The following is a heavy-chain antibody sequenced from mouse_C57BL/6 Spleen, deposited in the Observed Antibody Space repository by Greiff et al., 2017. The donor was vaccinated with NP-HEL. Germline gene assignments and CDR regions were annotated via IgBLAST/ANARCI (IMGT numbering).Heavy chain of an antibody. D-gene: IGHD2-5*01. CDR2: IDPSDSET. Sequence: VQLQQPGAELVRPGSSVKLSCKASGYTFTSYWMHWVKQRPIQGLEWIGNIDPSDSETHYNQKFKDKATLTVDKSSSTAYMQLSSLTSEDSAVYYCARKAYYSNYWDAMDYWGQGTSVTVSS. CDR1: GYTFTSYW. V-gene: IGHV1-52*01. CDR3: ARKAYYSNYWDAMDY. J-gene: IGHJ4*01.